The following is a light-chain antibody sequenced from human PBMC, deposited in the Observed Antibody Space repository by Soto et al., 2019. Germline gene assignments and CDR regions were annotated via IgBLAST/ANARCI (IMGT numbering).Light chain of an antibody. CDR1: SSNIGAGYD. CDR3: QSYDSSLSGLV. V-gene: IGLV1-40*01. Sequence: QSVLTQPPSVSGAPGQGVTISCTGSSSNIGAGYDVHWYQQLPGTAPKLLIYGNSNRPSGVPDRFSGSKSGTSASLAITGLQAEDEADYYCQSYDSSLSGLVFGGGTKVTVL. CDR2: GNS. J-gene: IGLJ2*01.